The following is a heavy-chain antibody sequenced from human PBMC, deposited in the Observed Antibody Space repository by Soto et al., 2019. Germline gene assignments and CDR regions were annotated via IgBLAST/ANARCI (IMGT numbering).Heavy chain of an antibody. CDR1: GFTFSSYA. D-gene: IGHD3-3*01. CDR3: AKEGQLRFLEWLSYYYYMDV. J-gene: IGHJ6*03. CDR2: ISGSGGST. Sequence: EVQLLESGGGLVQPGGSLRLSCAASGFTFSSYAMSWVRQAPGKGLEWVSAISGSGGSTYYADSVKGRFTISRENSKNTLYLQMNSLRAEDTAVYYCAKEGQLRFLEWLSYYYYMDVWGKGTTVTVSS. V-gene: IGHV3-23*01.